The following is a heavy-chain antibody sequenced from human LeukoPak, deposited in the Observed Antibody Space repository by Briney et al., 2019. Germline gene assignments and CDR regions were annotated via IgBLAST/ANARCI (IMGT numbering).Heavy chain of an antibody. V-gene: IGHV3-21*01. CDR2: ISSGSSYI. J-gene: IGHJ3*02. CDR1: GFTFSSNT. D-gene: IGHD5-18*01. Sequence: NPGGSLRLSCAASGFTFSSNTMNWVRQAPGKGLEWVSSISSGSSYIYYADSVKGRFTISRDNAKNSLFLQMNSLRAEDTAVYYCARDRGYSALDAFDIWGQGTMVTVSS. CDR3: ARDRGYSALDAFDI.